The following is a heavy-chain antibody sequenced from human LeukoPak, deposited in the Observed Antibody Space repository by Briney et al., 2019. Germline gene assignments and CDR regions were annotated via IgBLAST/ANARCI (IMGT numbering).Heavy chain of an antibody. J-gene: IGHJ4*02. Sequence: ASVKVSCKASGYTFTSYYMHWVRQAPGQGLEWMGIINPSGGSTSYAQKFQGRVTMTRDMSTSTDYMELSSLRSEDTAVYYCARDVGYCSSTSCQNAYYFDYWGQGTLVTVSS. V-gene: IGHV1-46*01. CDR1: GYTFTSYY. D-gene: IGHD2-2*01. CDR3: ARDVGYCSSTSCQNAYYFDY. CDR2: INPSGGST.